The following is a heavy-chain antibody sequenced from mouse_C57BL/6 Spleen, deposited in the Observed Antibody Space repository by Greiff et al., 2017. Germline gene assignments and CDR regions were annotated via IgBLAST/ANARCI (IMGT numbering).Heavy chain of an antibody. Sequence: QVQLQQPGAELVMPGASVKLSCKASGYTFTSYWMHWVKQRPGQGLEWIGEIDPSDSYTNYNQKFKGKSTLTVDKSSSTAYMQLSSLTSEDSAVYYCARRGRFITTHFDVWGTGTTVTVSS. CDR1: GYTFTSYW. V-gene: IGHV1-69*01. J-gene: IGHJ1*03. CDR2: IDPSDSYT. D-gene: IGHD1-1*01. CDR3: ARRGRFITTHFDV.